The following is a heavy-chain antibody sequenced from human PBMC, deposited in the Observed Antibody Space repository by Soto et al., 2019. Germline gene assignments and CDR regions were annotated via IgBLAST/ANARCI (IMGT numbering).Heavy chain of an antibody. Sequence: EVQLVESGGGHIQPGGSLRLSCAASGLHISNAWMNWVRQAPGKGLEWVGRIKTKGEGGPTDYPAAVKGRFIVSRDDSQNTLHLQMNSLKIEDTAVYYCTTGSVEGVWGQGTAVNVSS. V-gene: IGHV3-15*07. CDR3: TTGSVEGV. D-gene: IGHD2-15*01. CDR1: GLHISNAW. CDR2: IKTKGEGGPT. J-gene: IGHJ6*02.